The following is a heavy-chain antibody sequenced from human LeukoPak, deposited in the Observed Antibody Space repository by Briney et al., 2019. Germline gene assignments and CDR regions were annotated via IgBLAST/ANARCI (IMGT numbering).Heavy chain of an antibody. CDR2: IKQDGSEK. J-gene: IGHJ4*02. CDR3: SAATGTHDF. D-gene: IGHD6-13*01. Sequence: GGSLRLSCATSGFRFSDYWMNWVRQAPGKGLEWVANIKQDGSEKYYVDSVKGRFTISRDNAKNSLYLQMNSLRAEDTAVYYCSAATGTHDFWGQGTLVTVSS. CDR1: GFRFSDYW. V-gene: IGHV3-7*01.